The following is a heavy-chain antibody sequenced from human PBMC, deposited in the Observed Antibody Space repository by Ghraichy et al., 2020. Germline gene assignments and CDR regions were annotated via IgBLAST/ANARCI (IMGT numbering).Heavy chain of an antibody. CDR1: GFTFSYYA. D-gene: IGHD3-22*01. J-gene: IGHJ3*02. CDR2: ISGSGGIT. V-gene: IGHV3-23*01. Sequence: GSLRLSCAASGFTFSYYAMSWVRQAPGKGLEWVSAISGSGGITYYADSVKGRFTISRDNSKNTVYLQMNSLRAEDTAVYYCAKALTYYYDSSKTGGAFDIWGQGTMVTVSS. CDR3: AKALTYYYDSSKTGGAFDI.